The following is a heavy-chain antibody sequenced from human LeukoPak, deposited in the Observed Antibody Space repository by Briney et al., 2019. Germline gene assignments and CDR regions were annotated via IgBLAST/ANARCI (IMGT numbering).Heavy chain of an antibody. CDR3: ARDPGLVATINFDY. J-gene: IGHJ4*02. D-gene: IGHD5-12*01. V-gene: IGHV1-18*01. CDR2: ISAYNGNT. CDR1: GYTFTSYG. Sequence: ASVKVSCRASGYTFTSYGISWVRQAPGQGLEWMGWISAYNGNTNYARKLQGRVTMTTDTSTSTAYMELRSLRSDDTAVYYCARDPGLVATINFDYWGQGTLVTVSS.